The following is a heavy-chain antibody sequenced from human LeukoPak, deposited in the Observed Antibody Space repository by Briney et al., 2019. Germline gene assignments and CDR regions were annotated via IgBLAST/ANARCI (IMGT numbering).Heavy chain of an antibody. J-gene: IGHJ4*02. Sequence: GGSLRLSCAASGFTFSDYYMSWIRQAPGKGLEWVSYISSSGSTIYYADSVKGRFTISRDNAKNSLYLQMNNLRVEDTAVYYCAKSLSGWLYRFDYWGQGTLVTVSS. V-gene: IGHV3-11*01. CDR3: AKSLSGWLYRFDY. D-gene: IGHD6-19*01. CDR2: ISSSGSTI. CDR1: GFTFSDYY.